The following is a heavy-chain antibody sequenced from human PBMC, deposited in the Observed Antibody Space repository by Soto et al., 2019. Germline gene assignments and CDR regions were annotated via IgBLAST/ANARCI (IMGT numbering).Heavy chain of an antibody. CDR2: TYYRSKWYT. CDR3: ARGGIGLTVFRMDV. D-gene: IGHD4-4*01. CDR1: GDSVSNNNAA. V-gene: IGHV6-1*01. Sequence: QTLSLPSAISGDSVSNNNAACHLIRHSPSRGLEWLGRTYYRSKWYTDYAVSVRSRATINPDTSKNQFSLQLSSVIPEDTAVYYCARGGIGLTVFRMDVWGQGTTVTVSS. J-gene: IGHJ6*02.